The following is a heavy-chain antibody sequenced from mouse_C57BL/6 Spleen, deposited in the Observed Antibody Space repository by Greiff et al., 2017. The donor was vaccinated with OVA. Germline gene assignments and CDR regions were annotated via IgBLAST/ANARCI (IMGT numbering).Heavy chain of an antibody. CDR2: INPNNGGT. CDR1: GYTFTDYY. J-gene: IGHJ2*01. CDR3: ARWGDYDVDYYFDY. D-gene: IGHD2-4*01. Sequence: EVQLQQSGPELVKPGASVKISCKASGYTFTDYYMNWVKQSHGKSLEWIGDINPNNGGTSYNQKFKGKATLTVDKSASTAYMELRSLTSEDSAVYYCARWGDYDVDYYFDYWGQGTTLTVSS. V-gene: IGHV1-26*01.